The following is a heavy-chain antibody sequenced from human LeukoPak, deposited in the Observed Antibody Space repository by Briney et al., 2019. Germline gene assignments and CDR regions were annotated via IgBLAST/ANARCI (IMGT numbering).Heavy chain of an antibody. J-gene: IGHJ3*02. Sequence: PETLSLTCTVSGGSISSYYWSWIRQPPGRGLEWIGYIYYSGSTNYNPSLKSRVTISVDTSKNQFSLKLSSVTAADTAVYYCARRPPYDILTGYYAFDIWGQGTMVTVSS. D-gene: IGHD3-9*01. CDR1: GGSISSYY. CDR3: ARRPPYDILTGYYAFDI. V-gene: IGHV4-59*01. CDR2: IYYSGST.